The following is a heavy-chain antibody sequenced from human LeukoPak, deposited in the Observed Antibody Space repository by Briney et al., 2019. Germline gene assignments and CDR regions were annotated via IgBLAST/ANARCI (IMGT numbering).Heavy chain of an antibody. Sequence: SETLSLTCTVSGGSISSYYWSWIRQPPGKGLEWIGYIYYSGSTNYNPSLKSRVTISVDTSKNQFSLKLSSVTAADTAVCYCARVGFGELLSPFDYWGQGTLVTVSS. CDR3: ARVGFGELLSPFDY. CDR1: GGSISSYY. D-gene: IGHD3-10*01. J-gene: IGHJ4*02. CDR2: IYYSGST. V-gene: IGHV4-59*01.